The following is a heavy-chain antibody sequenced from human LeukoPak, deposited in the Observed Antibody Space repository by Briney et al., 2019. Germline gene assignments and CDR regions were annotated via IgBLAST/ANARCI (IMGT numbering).Heavy chain of an antibody. V-gene: IGHV4-59*01. CDR3: ARAQMVRGVIIKVFWYFDL. D-gene: IGHD3-10*01. J-gene: IGHJ2*01. Sequence: SETLSLTCTLSGGDIASYYWSWMRQPPGKGLEWIGYIYYSGSTNYNPSLKSRVTISVDTSKNQFSLKLNSVTAADTAVYYCARAQMVRGVIIKVFWYFDLWGRGTLVTVSS. CDR2: IYYSGST. CDR1: GGDIASYY.